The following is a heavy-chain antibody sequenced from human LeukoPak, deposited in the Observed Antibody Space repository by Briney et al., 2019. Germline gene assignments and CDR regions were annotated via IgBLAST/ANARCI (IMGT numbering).Heavy chain of an antibody. CDR2: IGLTDTTI. CDR3: AREYSGDDGPLDY. D-gene: IGHD5-24*01. CDR1: GFTFSDYY. V-gene: IGHV3-11*04. Sequence: PGGSLRLSCAASGFTFSDYYMSWIRQVPGKGLEWVSYIGLTDTTIYYADSLKGRFAISRDNAKNSLYLQMNSLRAEDTAVYYCAREYSGDDGPLDYWGQGTLVTVSS. J-gene: IGHJ4*02.